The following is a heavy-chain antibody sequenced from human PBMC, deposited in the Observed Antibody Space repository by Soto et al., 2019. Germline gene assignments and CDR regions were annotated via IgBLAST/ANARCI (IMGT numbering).Heavy chain of an antibody. D-gene: IGHD7-27*01. CDR1: GFPFSGSA. V-gene: IGHV3-73*01. CDR3: TTTQPTWGPYYMDV. Sequence: GGSLRLSCAASGFPFSGSAMHWVRQASGKGLEWVGRIRSKANSYATAYAASVKGRFTISRDDSKNTAYLQMNSLKTEDTAVYYCTTTQPTWGPYYMDVWGKGTTVTVSS. J-gene: IGHJ6*03. CDR2: IRSKANSYAT.